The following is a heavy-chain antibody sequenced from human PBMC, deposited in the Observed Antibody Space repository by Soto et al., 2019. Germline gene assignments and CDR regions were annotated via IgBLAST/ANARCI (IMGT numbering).Heavy chain of an antibody. CDR1: GFTFSSYG. CDR3: AKDRVEMATMPVDY. CDR2: ISYDGSNK. D-gene: IGHD5-12*01. Sequence: GGSLRLSCAASGFTFSSYGMHWVRQAPGKGLEWVAVISYDGSNKYYADSVKGRFTISRDNSKNTLYLQMNSLRAEDTAVYYCAKDRVEMATMPVDYWGQGTLVTVSS. V-gene: IGHV3-30*18. J-gene: IGHJ4*02.